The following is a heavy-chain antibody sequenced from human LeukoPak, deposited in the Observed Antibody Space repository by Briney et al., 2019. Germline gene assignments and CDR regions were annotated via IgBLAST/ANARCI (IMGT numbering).Heavy chain of an antibody. J-gene: IGHJ4*02. CDR3: ARDALEWLLSDY. V-gene: IGHV1-69*05. Sequence: ASVKVSCKASGGTFISYAISWVRQAPGQGLEWMGRIIPIFGTANYAQKFQGRVTITTDEPTSTAYMELSSLRSEDTAVYYCARDALEWLLSDYWGQGTLVTVSS. CDR1: GGTFISYA. D-gene: IGHD3-3*01. CDR2: IIPIFGTA.